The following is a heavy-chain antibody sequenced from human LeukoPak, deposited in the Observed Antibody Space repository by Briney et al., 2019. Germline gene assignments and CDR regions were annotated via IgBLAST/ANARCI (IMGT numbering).Heavy chain of an antibody. V-gene: IGHV3-23*01. Sequence: LSLTCTVSGGSISSGGYYWSWVRQAPGRGLEWVSAISGSGDYTNYADSVKGRFTISRDNSKNTLYLQMNSLRAEDTAVYYCAKDQFGRWDWGQGTLVTVSS. J-gene: IGHJ4*02. CDR3: AKDQFGRWD. D-gene: IGHD3-10*01. CDR1: GGSISSGGYY. CDR2: ISGSGDYT.